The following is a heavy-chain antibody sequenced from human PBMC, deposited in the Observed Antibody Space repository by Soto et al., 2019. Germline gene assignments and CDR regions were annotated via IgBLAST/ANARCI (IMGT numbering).Heavy chain of an antibody. CDR2: IYYSGST. Sequence: PSETLSLTCAVYGGSFSGYYWSWIRQPPGKGLEWIGYIYYSGSTNYNPSLKGRVTISVDTSKNQFSLKLSSVTAADTAVYYCARASVDTAMVFDYWGQGTLVTVSS. CDR1: GGSFSGYY. J-gene: IGHJ4*02. CDR3: ARASVDTAMVFDY. D-gene: IGHD5-18*01. V-gene: IGHV4-59*12.